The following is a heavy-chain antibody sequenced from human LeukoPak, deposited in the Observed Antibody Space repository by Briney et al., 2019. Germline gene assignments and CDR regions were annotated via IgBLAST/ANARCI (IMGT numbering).Heavy chain of an antibody. J-gene: IGHJ4*02. CDR2: IHYSGST. CDR3: ARHSRYYFDY. V-gene: IGHV4-59*08. Sequence: SETLSLTRTVSGGSNYWSWIRQPPGKGLEWIGYIHYSGSTSYNPSLKSRVTISIDTSKNQFSLKLNSVTAADTAVYYCARHSRYYFDYWGQGTLVTVSS. CDR1: GGSNY.